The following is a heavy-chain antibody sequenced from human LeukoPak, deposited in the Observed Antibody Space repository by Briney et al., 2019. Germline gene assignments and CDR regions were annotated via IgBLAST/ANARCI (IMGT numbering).Heavy chain of an antibody. CDR3: ARDSRGYSYGSRIDY. J-gene: IGHJ4*02. V-gene: IGHV4-31*03. D-gene: IGHD5-18*01. CDR2: IYYSGST. Sequence: SETLSLTCTVSGGSISSGGYYWSWIRQHPGTGLEWIGYIYYSGSTYYNPSLKSRVTISVDTSKNQFSLKLSSVTAADTAVYYCARDSRGYSYGSRIDYWGQGTLVTVSS. CDR1: GGSISSGGYY.